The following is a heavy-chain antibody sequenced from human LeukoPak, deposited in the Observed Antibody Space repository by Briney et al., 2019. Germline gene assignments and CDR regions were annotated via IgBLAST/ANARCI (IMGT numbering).Heavy chain of an antibody. V-gene: IGHV4-59*01. J-gene: IGHJ4*02. CDR1: GGSISSYY. D-gene: IGHD5-18*01. CDR3: ARGRTAMVTRGPFDY. Sequence: SETLCLTCTVSGGSISSYYWSWIRQPPGKGLEWIGYIYYSGSTNYNPSLKSRITISVDTSKIQFSLKLSSVTAADTAVYYCARGRTAMVTRGPFDYWGQGTLVTVSS. CDR2: IYYSGST.